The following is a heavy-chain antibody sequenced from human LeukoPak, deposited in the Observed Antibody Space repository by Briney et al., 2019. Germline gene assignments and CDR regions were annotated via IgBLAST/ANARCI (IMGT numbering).Heavy chain of an antibody. J-gene: IGHJ4*02. Sequence: PGGSLRLSCEVSGFTFSSYWMSWVRQAPGKGLEWVANIKQDGSEKYYVDSVKGRFTISRDNAKNSLYLQMNSLRAEDTAVYYCAREGPSELDYWGQGTLVTVSS. CDR2: IKQDGSEK. CDR1: GFTFSSYW. CDR3: AREGPSELDY. D-gene: IGHD1-14*01. V-gene: IGHV3-7*01.